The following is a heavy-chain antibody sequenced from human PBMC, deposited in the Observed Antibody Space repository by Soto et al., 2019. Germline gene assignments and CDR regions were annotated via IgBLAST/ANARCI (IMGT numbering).Heavy chain of an antibody. CDR2: ISSTSSTI. CDR1: GFTLSSFS. V-gene: IGHV3-48*01. CDR3: VRGMDV. Sequence: EVQLVESGGGLVQPGESLRLSCAASGFTLSSFSMNWVRQAPGKGLEWVSYISSTSSTIYYADSVKGRFTISRDNAKNSLYRQMNSLRAEDTAVYYCVRGMDVWGQGTTVTVSS. J-gene: IGHJ6*02.